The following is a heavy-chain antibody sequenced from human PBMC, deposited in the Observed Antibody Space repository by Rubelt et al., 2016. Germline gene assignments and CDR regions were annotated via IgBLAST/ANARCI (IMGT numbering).Heavy chain of an antibody. J-gene: IGHJ3*02. CDR3: AREVYCGGDCYSVDAFDI. V-gene: IGHV4-59*01. D-gene: IGHD2-21*02. CDR2: GST. Sequence: GSTNYNPSLKSRVTISVDTSKNQFSLKLSSVTAADTAVYYCAREVYCGGDCYSVDAFDIWGQGTMVTVSS.